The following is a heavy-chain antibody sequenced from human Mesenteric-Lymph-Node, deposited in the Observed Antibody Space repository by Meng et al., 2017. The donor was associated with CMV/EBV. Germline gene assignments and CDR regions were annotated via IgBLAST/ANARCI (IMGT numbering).Heavy chain of an antibody. V-gene: IGHV3-23*01. CDR2: ISGGGGGT. D-gene: IGHD2-21*02. Sequence: GESLKISCAASGFTFDDYAMHWVRQGPGKGLEWVSGISGGGGGTYYADSVKGRFTISRDNSGNTLSLQMNSLRAEDTAVYYCAKGDTGSHCPDHWGQGTLVTVSS. CDR3: AKGDTGSHCPDH. J-gene: IGHJ4*02. CDR1: GFTFDDYA.